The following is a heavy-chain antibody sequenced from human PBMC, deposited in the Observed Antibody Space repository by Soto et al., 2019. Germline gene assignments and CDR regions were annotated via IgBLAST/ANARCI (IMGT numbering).Heavy chain of an antibody. D-gene: IGHD4-17*01. CDR1: GFTFSNAW. CDR2: IKSKTDGGTT. V-gene: IGHV3-15*01. Sequence: GGSLRLSCAASGFTFSNAWMSWDRQAPGKGLEWDGRIKSKTDGGTTDYAATVKGRFTISRDDSKNTLYLQMNSLKTEDTAVYHWTTATVTSLWYFDLWGRGTLVTVSS. J-gene: IGHJ2*01. CDR3: TTATVTSLWYFDL.